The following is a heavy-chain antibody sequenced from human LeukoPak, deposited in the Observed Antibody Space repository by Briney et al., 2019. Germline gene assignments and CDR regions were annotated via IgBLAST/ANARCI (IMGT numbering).Heavy chain of an antibody. J-gene: IGHJ4*02. Sequence: SETLSLTCAVYGGSFSGYYWSWIRQPPGKGLEWIREINHSGSTNYNPSLKSRVTISVDTSKNQFSLKLSSVTAADTAVYYCASGTYSSYFDYWGQGTLVTVSS. CDR1: GGSFSGYY. CDR2: INHSGST. V-gene: IGHV4-34*01. D-gene: IGHD6-13*01. CDR3: ASGTYSSYFDY.